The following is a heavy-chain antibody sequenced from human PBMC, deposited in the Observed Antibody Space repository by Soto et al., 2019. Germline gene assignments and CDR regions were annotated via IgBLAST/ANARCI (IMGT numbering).Heavy chain of an antibody. V-gene: IGHV3-48*02. CDR2: ISSSSSTI. J-gene: IGHJ4*01. Sequence: DVQLVESGGGLVQPGGSLRLSCEASGFTFRSYNMNWVRQAPGRGLDWLSYISSSSSTIYYAYSVKGRFTISRDNAKNSLYLQMNSLRDDDTAMYYCARGGTIAVTTIGDYWGQGTLVTVSS. CDR1: GFTFRSYN. CDR3: ARGGTIAVTTIGDY. D-gene: IGHD5-12*01.